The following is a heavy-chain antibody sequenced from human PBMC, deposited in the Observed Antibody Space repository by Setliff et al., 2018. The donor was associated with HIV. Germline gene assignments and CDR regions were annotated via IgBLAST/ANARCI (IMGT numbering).Heavy chain of an antibody. V-gene: IGHV4-34*01. CDR2: SNQSGSG. CDR3: AKGRSGYDSRLYYYHHGMDV. D-gene: IGHD5-12*01. Sequence: LPETLSLTCVVYGGSFRGYYWSWIRQPPGKGLEWIGESNQSGSGNYNPSLKSRVTISVDTSKNEFSLNMGSVTAADTAVYYCAKGRSGYDSRLYYYHHGMDVWGQGTTVTVSS. J-gene: IGHJ6*02. CDR1: GGSFRGYY.